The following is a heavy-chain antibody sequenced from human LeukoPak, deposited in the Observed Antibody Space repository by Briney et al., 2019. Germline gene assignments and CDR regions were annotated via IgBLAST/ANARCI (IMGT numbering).Heavy chain of an antibody. J-gene: IGHJ3*02. CDR1: GFTFSSYA. V-gene: IGHV3-48*04. D-gene: IGHD3-22*01. Sequence: GGSLRLSCAASGFTFSSYAMSWVRQAPGKGLEWVSYISSSGSTIYYADSVKGRFTISRDNTKNSLDLQMNSLRAEDTAVYYCARDYFDSGAFYSDAFDIWGQGTMVTVSS. CDR2: ISSSGSTI. CDR3: ARDYFDSGAFYSDAFDI.